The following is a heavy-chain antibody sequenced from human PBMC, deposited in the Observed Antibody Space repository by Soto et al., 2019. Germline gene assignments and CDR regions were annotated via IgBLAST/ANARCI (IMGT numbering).Heavy chain of an antibody. CDR3: ARDPQLGVNYFDY. J-gene: IGHJ4*02. D-gene: IGHD1-1*01. V-gene: IGHV4-61*01. CDR2: IYYSGST. Sequence: QVQLQESGPGLVKPSETLSLTYTVSGGSVSSGSYYWSWIRQPPGKGLEWIGYIYYSGSTNYNPSLKSRVTISVDTSKNQFSLKLSSVTAADTAVYYCARDPQLGVNYFDYWGQGTLVTVYS. CDR1: GGSVSSGSYY.